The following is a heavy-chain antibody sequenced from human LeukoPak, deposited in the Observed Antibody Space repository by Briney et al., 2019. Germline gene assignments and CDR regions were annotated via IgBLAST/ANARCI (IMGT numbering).Heavy chain of an antibody. CDR2: IYYSGST. D-gene: IGHD3-16*02. CDR3: AKKTGSYPAPVDY. V-gene: IGHV4-59*12. J-gene: IGHJ4*02. Sequence: SETLSLTCTVSGGSISSYYWSWIRQPPGKGLEWVGYIYYSGSTNYNPSLKSRVTISVDTSKNQFSLKLSSVTAADTAVYYCAKKTGSYPAPVDYWGQGTLVTVSS. CDR1: GGSISSYY.